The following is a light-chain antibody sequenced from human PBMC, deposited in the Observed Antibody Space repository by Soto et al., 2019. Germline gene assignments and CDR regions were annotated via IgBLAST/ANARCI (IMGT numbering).Light chain of an antibody. CDR3: QQYGSSPQVYT. Sequence: EIVLTQSPGTLSLSPGERATLSCRASQSVSSSYLAWYQQKPGQAPRLLIYGASSRATGIPDRFSGSGSGTDFTLTISRLEPEDFEVYYCQQYGSSPQVYTFGQGTKLEIK. CDR2: GAS. J-gene: IGKJ2*01. V-gene: IGKV3-20*01. CDR1: QSVSSSY.